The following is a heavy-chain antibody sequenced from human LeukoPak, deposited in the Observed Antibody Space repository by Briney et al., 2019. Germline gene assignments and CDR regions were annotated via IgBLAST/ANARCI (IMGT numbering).Heavy chain of an antibody. Sequence: GGSLRLSCAASGFTFSSYAMSWVRQAPGKGLEWVSAISGSGGSTYYADSVKGRFTISRDNAKNSLYLQMNSLRAEDTAVYYCARGDHTSGFDYWGQGTLVTVSS. CDR1: GFTFSSYA. J-gene: IGHJ4*02. CDR2: ISGSGGST. V-gene: IGHV3-23*01. D-gene: IGHD6-19*01. CDR3: ARGDHTSGFDY.